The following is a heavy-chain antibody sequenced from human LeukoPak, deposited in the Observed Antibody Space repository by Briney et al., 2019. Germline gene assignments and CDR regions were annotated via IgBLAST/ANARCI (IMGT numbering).Heavy chain of an antibody. V-gene: IGHV4-59*01. J-gene: IGHJ4*02. CDR3: ARLRYSSGQDY. CDR2: IYYSGTT. Sequence: SETLSLTCTVSGGSISTYYWSRIRQPPGKGLEWIGYIYYSGTTSYNPSLKSRVTISVDTSKNQFSLKLSSVTAADTAVYYCARLRYSSGQDYWGQGTLVTVSS. CDR1: GGSISTYY. D-gene: IGHD6-19*01.